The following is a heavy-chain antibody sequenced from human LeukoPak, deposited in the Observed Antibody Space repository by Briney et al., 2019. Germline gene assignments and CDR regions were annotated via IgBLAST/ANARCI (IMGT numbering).Heavy chain of an antibody. V-gene: IGHV1-8*01. D-gene: IGHD6-19*01. CDR2: MNPNSGNT. Sequence: EASVKVSCKASGYTFTSYDINWVRQATGQGLEWMGWMNPNSGNTGYAQKFQGRVTITRNTSISTAYMELSSLRSEDTAVYYCARSDYSGWYDFDYWGQGTLVTVSS. J-gene: IGHJ4*02. CDR3: ARSDYSGWYDFDY. CDR1: GYTFTSYD.